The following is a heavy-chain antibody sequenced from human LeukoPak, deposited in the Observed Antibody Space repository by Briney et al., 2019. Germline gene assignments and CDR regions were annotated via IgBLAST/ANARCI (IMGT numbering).Heavy chain of an antibody. J-gene: IGHJ3*02. CDR2: ISSSSSYI. CDR1: GFTFSSYS. D-gene: IGHD3-9*01. V-gene: IGHV3-21*01. CDR3: ARSLNDWVYPPAFDI. Sequence: SGGSLRLSCAASGFTFSSYSMNWVRQAPGKGLEWVSSISSSSSYIYYADSVKGRFTISRDNAKNSLYLQMNSLRAEDTAVYYCARSLNDWVYPPAFDIWGQGTMVTVSS.